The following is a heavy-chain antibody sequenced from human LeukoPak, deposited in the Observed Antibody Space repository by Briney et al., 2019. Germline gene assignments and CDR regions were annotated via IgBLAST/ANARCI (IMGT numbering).Heavy chain of an antibody. Sequence: SQTLSLTCVISGDNVSSNSAAWTWIRQSPSGGLEWLGRTYYRSKWFFDYAVSMKSRLTINSDTSQSHYSLQLRSVTPEDTAVYYCARGDYDTSGGGSDIWGQGTLVTVSS. CDR3: ARGDYDTSGGGSDI. V-gene: IGHV6-1*01. CDR1: GDNVSSNSAA. CDR2: TYYRSKWFF. J-gene: IGHJ3*02. D-gene: IGHD3-22*01.